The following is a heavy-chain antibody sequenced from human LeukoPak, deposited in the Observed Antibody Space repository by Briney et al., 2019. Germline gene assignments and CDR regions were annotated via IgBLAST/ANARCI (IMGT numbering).Heavy chain of an antibody. CDR1: DGSISSYY. CDR2: IYTSGST. J-gene: IGHJ4*02. V-gene: IGHV4-4*07. Sequence: SETLSLTCTVSDGSISSYYWSWIRQPAGKGLEWIGRIYTSGSTNYNPSLKSRVTMSVDTSKNQFSLKLSSVTAADTAVYYCAKGIAALGTLSFDYWGQGTLVTVSP. D-gene: IGHD6-13*01. CDR3: AKGIAALGTLSFDY.